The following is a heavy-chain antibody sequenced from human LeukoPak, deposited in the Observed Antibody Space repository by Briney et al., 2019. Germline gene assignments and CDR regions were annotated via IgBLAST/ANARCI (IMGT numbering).Heavy chain of an antibody. D-gene: IGHD6-13*01. V-gene: IGHV4-34*01. CDR1: GGSFSGYY. J-gene: IGHJ4*02. CDR3: ARGRRCSS. Sequence: SETLSLTCAVYGGSFSGYYWSWIRQPPGKGLEWIGGINHTGSTNYNPSLKSRVTISADTSKNQFSLKLNFVTAADTALYYYARGRRCSSWGRGTLVTVSS. CDR2: INHTGST.